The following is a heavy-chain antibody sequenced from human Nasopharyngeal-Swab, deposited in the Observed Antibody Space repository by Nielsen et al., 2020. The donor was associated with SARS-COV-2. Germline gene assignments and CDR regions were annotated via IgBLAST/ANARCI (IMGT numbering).Heavy chain of an antibody. J-gene: IGHJ4*02. D-gene: IGHD3-22*01. Sequence: SETLSLTCTVSGGSISSYYWSWIRQPPGKGLEWIGYIYYSGSTNYNPSLKSRVTISVDTSKNQFSLKLSSVTAADTAVYYCARDVYDSSGYYYQDYWGQGTLVTASS. CDR2: IYYSGST. V-gene: IGHV4-59*01. CDR3: ARDVYDSSGYYYQDY. CDR1: GGSISSYY.